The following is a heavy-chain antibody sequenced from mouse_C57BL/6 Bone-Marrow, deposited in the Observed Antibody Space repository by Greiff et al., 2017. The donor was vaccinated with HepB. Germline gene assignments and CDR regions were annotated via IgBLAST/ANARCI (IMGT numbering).Heavy chain of an antibody. CDR1: GYTFTEYT. CDR3: ARQNYYGSSYEYYFDY. J-gene: IGHJ2*01. CDR2: FYPGSGSI. D-gene: IGHD1-1*01. V-gene: IGHV1-62-2*01. Sequence: QVQLKESGAELVKPGASVKLSCKASGYTFTEYTIHWVKQRSGQGLEWIGWFYPGSGSIKYNEKFKDKATLTADKSSSTVYMELSRLTSEDSAVYFCARQNYYGSSYEYYFDYWGQGTTLTVSS.